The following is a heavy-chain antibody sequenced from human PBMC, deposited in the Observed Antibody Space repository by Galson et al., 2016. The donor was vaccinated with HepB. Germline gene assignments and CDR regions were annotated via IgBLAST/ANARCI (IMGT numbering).Heavy chain of an antibody. J-gene: IGHJ4*02. V-gene: IGHV4-4*02. Sequence: SETLSLTCAVSGGSITTSHWWSRVRQPPGEGLEWIGEIYPSGSTNYHPSLKSRVTISLDKSENQFSLKMTSVTAADTALYYCARQDLWSIEYWGQGILVTVSS. D-gene: IGHD2-21*01. CDR3: ARQDLWSIEY. CDR1: GGSITTSHW. CDR2: IYPSGST.